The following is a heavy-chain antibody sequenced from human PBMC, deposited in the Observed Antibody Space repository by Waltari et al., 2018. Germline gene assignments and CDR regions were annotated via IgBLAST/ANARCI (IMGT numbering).Heavy chain of an antibody. V-gene: IGHV1-2*02. Sequence: QVQLVQSGAEVKKPGASVKVSCKASGYTFTGYYMHWVRQAPGQGLEWMGWINPNRGGNNYAQKFQARITLTRDTSISTAYMQLSRLRSDDTAVYYCATRSSRDGYNFDYWGQGTLVTVSS. CDR3: ATRSSRDGYNFDY. CDR1: GYTFTGYY. CDR2: INPNRGGN. J-gene: IGHJ4*02. D-gene: IGHD5-12*01.